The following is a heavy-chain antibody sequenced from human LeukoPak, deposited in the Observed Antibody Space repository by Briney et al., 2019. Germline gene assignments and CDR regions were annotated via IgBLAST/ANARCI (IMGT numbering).Heavy chain of an antibody. CDR3: ARDQLAYSGYDTLFDY. Sequence: GGSLRLSCAASGFTFNSYAIHWVRQAPGKGLEWVAVISYDGSNKYYADSVKGRFTISRDNSKNTLYLQLSSLRPEDTAVYYCARDQLAYSGYDTLFDYWGQGTLVTVSS. CDR1: GFTFNSYA. V-gene: IGHV3-30*04. CDR2: ISYDGSNK. D-gene: IGHD5-12*01. J-gene: IGHJ4*02.